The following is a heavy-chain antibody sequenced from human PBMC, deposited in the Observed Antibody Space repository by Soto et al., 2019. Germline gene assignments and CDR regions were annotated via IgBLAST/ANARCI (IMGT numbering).Heavy chain of an antibody. Sequence: ASVKVSCKASGGTFSSYAISWVRQAPGQGLEWMGGIIPIFGTANYAQKFQGRVTITADESTSTAYMELSSLRSEDTAVYYCARGGGYCSGGSCYGYYYYGMDVWGQGTTVTVSS. CDR1: GGTFSSYA. D-gene: IGHD2-15*01. J-gene: IGHJ6*02. CDR2: IIPIFGTA. V-gene: IGHV1-69*13. CDR3: ARGGGYCSGGSCYGYYYYGMDV.